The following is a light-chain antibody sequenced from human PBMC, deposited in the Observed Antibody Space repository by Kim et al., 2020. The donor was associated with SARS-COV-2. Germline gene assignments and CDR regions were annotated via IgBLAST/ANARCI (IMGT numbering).Light chain of an antibody. CDR3: QSFDSTNWV. CDR2: EDN. Sequence: NFMLTQPHSVSESPGKTVTISCTRSSGSIASDYVQWYQQRPGSAPTTLIYEDNQRPSGVPDRFSVSIDSSSNSASLTISGLKTEDEADYYCQSFDSTNWVFGGGTRLTVL. J-gene: IGLJ3*02. CDR1: SGSIASDY. V-gene: IGLV6-57*04.